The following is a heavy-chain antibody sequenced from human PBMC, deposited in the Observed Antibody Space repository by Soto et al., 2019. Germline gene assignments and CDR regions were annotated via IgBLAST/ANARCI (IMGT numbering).Heavy chain of an antibody. Sequence: GGSLSLFCAASGFTFSSYAMSWVRQAPGKGLEWVSAISGSGGSTYYADSVKGRFTISRDNSKNTLYLQMNSLRAEDTAVYYCAKAAWAYDSSGYFDYWGQGTLVTVS. CDR3: AKAAWAYDSSGYFDY. D-gene: IGHD3-22*01. V-gene: IGHV3-23*01. CDR1: GFTFSSYA. J-gene: IGHJ4*02. CDR2: ISGSGGST.